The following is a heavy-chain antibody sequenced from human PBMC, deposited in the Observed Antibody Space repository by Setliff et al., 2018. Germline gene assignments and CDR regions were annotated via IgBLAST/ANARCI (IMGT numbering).Heavy chain of an antibody. V-gene: IGHV1-18*01. D-gene: IGHD6-13*01. CDR2: ISPYKSDT. J-gene: IGHJ1*01. CDR3: ARGTSSSSWQEYFQH. CDR1: GYSFINYG. Sequence: AASVKVSCKASGYSFINYGITWVRQAPGQGLEWMGWISPYKSDTNYAQKFQGRVTMTRDTSISTAYMELSRLRSDDTAVYYCARGTSSSSWQEYFQHWGQGTLVTVSS.